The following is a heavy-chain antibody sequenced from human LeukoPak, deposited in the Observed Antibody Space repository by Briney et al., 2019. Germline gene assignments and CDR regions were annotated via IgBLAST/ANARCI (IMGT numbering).Heavy chain of an antibody. CDR1: GYSISSGYY. V-gene: IGHV4-38-2*02. D-gene: IGHD6-19*01. CDR2: IYHSGST. CDR3: ARDKSSGYYYYMDV. Sequence: PSETLSLTCTVSGYSISSGYYWGWIRQPPGKGLEWIGSIYHSGSTYYNPSLKSRVTISVDTSKNQFSLKLSSVTAADTAVYYCARDKSSGYYYYMDVWGKGTTVTVSS. J-gene: IGHJ6*03.